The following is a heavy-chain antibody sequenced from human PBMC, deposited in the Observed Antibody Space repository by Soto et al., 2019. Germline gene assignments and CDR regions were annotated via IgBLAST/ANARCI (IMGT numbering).Heavy chain of an antibody. J-gene: IGHJ4*02. CDR1: GYTFSTYY. Sequence: ASVKVSCKASGYTFSTYYMHWVRQAPGQGLERMGIINPSGGGTSYAQKFQGRVTMTRDTSTSTVYMELSSLRSEDTAVYYCAREQSDFDYWGQGTLVTVSS. CDR3: AREQSDFDY. D-gene: IGHD4-4*01. V-gene: IGHV1-46*01. CDR2: INPSGGGT.